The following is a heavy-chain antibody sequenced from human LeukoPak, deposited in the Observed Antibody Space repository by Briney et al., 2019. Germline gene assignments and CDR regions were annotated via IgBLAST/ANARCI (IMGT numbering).Heavy chain of an antibody. CDR1: GFIFSDYY. V-gene: IGHV3-11*01. D-gene: IGHD2/OR15-2a*01. CDR2: ITNSGSTI. Sequence: GGSLRLSCTASGFIFSDYYMSWIRQAPGKGLEWVSYITNSGSTIYYADSVKSRFTISRDNAKTSLYLQMSSLRGEDTAVYYCARVPPHGLSKNYFDYWGQGALVTVSS. J-gene: IGHJ4*02. CDR3: ARVPPHGLSKNYFDY.